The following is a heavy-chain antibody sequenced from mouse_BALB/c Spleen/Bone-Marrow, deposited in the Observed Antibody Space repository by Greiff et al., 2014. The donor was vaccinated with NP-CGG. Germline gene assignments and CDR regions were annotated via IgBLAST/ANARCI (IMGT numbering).Heavy chain of an antibody. Sequence: VQLQQSGPELVKPGASVKISCKASGYTFTDYNMHWVKQSHGKSLEWIGYIYPYNGGTGYNQKFKSKATLTVDNSSSTAYTELRSLTSEDSAVYYCARRAGGWYFDVWGAGTTVTVSS. CDR3: ARRAGGWYFDV. V-gene: IGHV1S29*02. CDR1: GYTFTDYN. J-gene: IGHJ1*01. D-gene: IGHD3-1*01. CDR2: IYPYNGGT.